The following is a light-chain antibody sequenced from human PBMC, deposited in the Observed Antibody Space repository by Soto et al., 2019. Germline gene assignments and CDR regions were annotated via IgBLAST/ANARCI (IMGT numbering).Light chain of an antibody. Sequence: QTVVTQPPSASGTTGQRVTISCSGSSSNIGSNYVYWYQQLPGTAPKLLIYRNNQRPSGVPDRFSGSKSGTSASLAISGLRSEDEADYYCAAWDDSLSGPLFGGGTKLTVL. CDR2: RNN. CDR1: SSNIGSNY. CDR3: AAWDDSLSGPL. V-gene: IGLV1-47*01. J-gene: IGLJ2*01.